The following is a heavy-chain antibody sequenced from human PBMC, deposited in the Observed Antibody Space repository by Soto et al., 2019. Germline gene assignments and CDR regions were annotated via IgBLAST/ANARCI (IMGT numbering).Heavy chain of an antibody. CDR2: IIPIFGTA. CDR3: ERDFSMVVVARGY. V-gene: IGHV1-69*05. CDR1: GYTFTNYG. J-gene: IGHJ4*02. Sequence: SVKVSCKASGYTFTNYGISWVRQASGQGLEWMGGIIPIFGTANYAQKFQGRVTITSDTSASTAYMELSSLRSEDTAVYYCERDFSMVVVARGYWGQGTRVTVAS. D-gene: IGHD3-22*01.